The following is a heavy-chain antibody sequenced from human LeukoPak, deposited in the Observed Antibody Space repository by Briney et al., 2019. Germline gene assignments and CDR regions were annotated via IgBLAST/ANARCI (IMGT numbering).Heavy chain of an antibody. Sequence: ETLSLTCTVSGGSISSSSYYWGWIRQPPGKGLEWIGSIYYGGSTYYNPSLKSRVTISVDTSKNQFSLKLSSVTAADTAVYYCAELAGIAAAGTPRWFDPWGQGTLVTVSS. D-gene: IGHD6-13*01. CDR1: GGSISSSSYY. CDR3: AELAGIAAAGTPRWFDP. V-gene: IGHV4-39*01. J-gene: IGHJ5*02. CDR2: IYYGGST.